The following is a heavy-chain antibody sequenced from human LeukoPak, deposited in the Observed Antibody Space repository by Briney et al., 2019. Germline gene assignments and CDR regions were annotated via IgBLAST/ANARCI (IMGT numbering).Heavy chain of an antibody. CDR3: ARVTDKSGYYSDY. CDR2: LATHSGGA. J-gene: IGHJ4*02. CDR1: GYILTGHY. V-gene: IGHV1-2*02. D-gene: IGHD3-22*01. Sequence: EASVKVSCKASGYILTGHYINWVRQVPGQGLKWMGWLATHSGGANYAQKFKGRVTMTRDTAINTAYMELRGLRTDDTAMYYCARVTDKSGYYSDYWGQGTLVTVSS.